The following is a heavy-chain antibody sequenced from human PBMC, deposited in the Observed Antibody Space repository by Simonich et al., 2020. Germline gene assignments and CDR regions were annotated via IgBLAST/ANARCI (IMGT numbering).Heavy chain of an antibody. D-gene: IGHD1-26*01. V-gene: IGHV1-2*02. CDR2: INQNTGST. Sequence: QVQLVQSGAEVKKPGASVKVSCKASGYTFTGYYMPWVRQAPGQGLEWTGWINQNTGSTKDAQKFQASVNMTRDTSISTAYMELSRLRSDDTAVYYCARVPPTSGSYYYYYYYMDVWGKGTTVTVSS. CDR3: ARVPPTSGSYYYYYYYMDV. J-gene: IGHJ6*03. CDR1: GYTFTGYY.